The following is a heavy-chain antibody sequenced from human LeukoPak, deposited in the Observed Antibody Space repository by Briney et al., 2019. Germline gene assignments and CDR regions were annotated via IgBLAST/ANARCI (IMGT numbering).Heavy chain of an antibody. D-gene: IGHD2-15*01. Sequence: SETLSLTCTVSGGSISSSSYYWGWIRQPPGKGLEWIGSIYYSGSTYYNPSLKSRVTISVDTSKNQFSLKLSSVTAADTAVYYCARGYCSGGSCYSMIPYYYYMDVWGKGTTVTVSS. CDR2: IYYSGST. J-gene: IGHJ6*03. V-gene: IGHV4-39*07. CDR1: GGSISSSSYY. CDR3: ARGYCSGGSCYSMIPYYYYMDV.